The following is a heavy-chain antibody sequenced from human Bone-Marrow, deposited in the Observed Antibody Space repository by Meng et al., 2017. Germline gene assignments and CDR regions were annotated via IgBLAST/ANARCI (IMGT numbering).Heavy chain of an antibody. CDR2: INPKSGDT. J-gene: IGHJ4*02. Sequence: VQVVQSGAEVKKHGSSLKVPCEVSGGPFSSYTISWVRQSPGQGLEWMGRINPKSGDTRYAQKFQVRVTMTGDTSISTAYMELSGLRSDDTAMYYCARDEDISAAGKLFGDYWGQGTLVTVSS. D-gene: IGHD6-25*01. V-gene: IGHV1-2*06. CDR1: GGPFSSYT. CDR3: ARDEDISAAGKLFGDY.